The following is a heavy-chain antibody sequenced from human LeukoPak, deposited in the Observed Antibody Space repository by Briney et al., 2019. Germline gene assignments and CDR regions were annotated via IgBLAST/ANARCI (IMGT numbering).Heavy chain of an antibody. CDR1: GFTLSSYA. D-gene: IGHD6-19*01. CDR2: ISGSGGST. V-gene: IGHV3-23*01. J-gene: IGHJ4*02. CDR3: ARGIAVAKKNSYFDY. Sequence: GGSLRLSCAASGFTLSSYAMSWVRQAPGKGLEWVSAISGSGGSTYYADSVKGRFTISRDNSKNTLYLQMNSLRAGDTAVYYCARGIAVAKKNSYFDYGGQGTLVTVSS.